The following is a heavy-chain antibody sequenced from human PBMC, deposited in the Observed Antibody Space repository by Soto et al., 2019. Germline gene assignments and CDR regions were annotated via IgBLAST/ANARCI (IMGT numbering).Heavy chain of an antibody. CDR1: GFTFSDYY. V-gene: IGHV3-11*01. J-gene: IGHJ6*03. Sequence: PGGSLRLSCAASGFTFSDYYISWIRQAPGKGLEWVSYISSSGSTIYYADSVKGRFTISRDNAKNSLYLQMNSLRAEDTAVYYCARDPMGGSLRFLEWLGPPTNYMDVWGKGTTVTVSS. CDR3: ARDPMGGSLRFLEWLGPPTNYMDV. CDR2: ISSSGSTI. D-gene: IGHD3-3*01.